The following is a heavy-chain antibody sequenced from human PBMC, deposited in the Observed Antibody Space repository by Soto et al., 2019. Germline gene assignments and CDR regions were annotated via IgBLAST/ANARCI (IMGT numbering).Heavy chain of an antibody. J-gene: IGHJ3*02. V-gene: IGHV4-61*03. CDR2: IYYSGTT. D-gene: IGHD6-6*01. CDR3: ARVSIADDAFDI. CDR1: GGSVSSAASF. Sequence: PSETLSLTCSVFGGSVSSAASFWSWIRQPPGKGLEWIGYIYYSGTTNYNPTLKSRVLISVDRSKNHFSLKVTSVTAADTAVYYCARVSIADDAFDIWGQGTLVTVSS.